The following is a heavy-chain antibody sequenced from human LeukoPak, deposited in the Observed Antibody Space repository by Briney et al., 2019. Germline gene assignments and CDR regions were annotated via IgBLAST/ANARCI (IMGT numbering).Heavy chain of an antibody. Sequence: PGGSLRLSCAASGFTFSNAWMSWVRQAPGQGLEWVARIKSKTDGETTDYAAPVKGRFTISRDDSKNTLYLQMNSLRAEDTAVYYCTTPRNYWGQGTLVTVSS. CDR2: IKSKTDGETT. CDR3: TTPRNY. D-gene: IGHD7-27*01. V-gene: IGHV3-15*01. J-gene: IGHJ4*02. CDR1: GFTFSNAW.